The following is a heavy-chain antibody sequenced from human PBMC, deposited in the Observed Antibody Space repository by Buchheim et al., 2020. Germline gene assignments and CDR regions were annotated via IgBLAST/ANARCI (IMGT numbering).Heavy chain of an antibody. Sequence: QVQLQQWGAGLLKPSETLSLTCAVYGGSFSDYYWSWIRQPPGKGLEWIGEINHSGSTNFNPSLKSRVTMSVDTSKNQFSLKVSSVTAADTAVYYCARDSERATVYWGQGNL. D-gene: IGHD1-26*01. CDR2: INHSGST. CDR3: ARDSERATVY. V-gene: IGHV4-34*01. CDR1: GGSFSDYY. J-gene: IGHJ4*02.